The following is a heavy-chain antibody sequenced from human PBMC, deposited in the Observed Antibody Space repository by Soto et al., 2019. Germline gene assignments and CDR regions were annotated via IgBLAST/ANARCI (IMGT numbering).Heavy chain of an antibody. CDR3: AKDLEEGYYYGAFDY. J-gene: IGHJ4*02. Sequence: QTGGSLRLSCAASGFTFSSYAMSWVRQAPGKGLEWVSAISGSGGSTYYADSVKGRFTISRDNSKNTLYLQMNSLRAEDTAVYYCAKDLEEGYYYGAFDYWGQGTLVTVSS. CDR2: ISGSGGST. D-gene: IGHD3-10*01. V-gene: IGHV3-23*01. CDR1: GFTFSSYA.